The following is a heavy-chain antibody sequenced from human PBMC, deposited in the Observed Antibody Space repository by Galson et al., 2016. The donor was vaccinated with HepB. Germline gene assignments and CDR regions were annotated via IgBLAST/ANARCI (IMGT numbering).Heavy chain of an antibody. V-gene: IGHV1-18*01. Sequence: SVKVSCKASGYTFTSYGISWVRQAPGQGLEWMGWISTYNGVTNYAQNLQGRVTMTRDTSTSTASNDLRSLRSDDTAVYFCARDRGQVLLRREDATPTGYNAMDSRGQGTTVTVSS. CDR2: ISTYNGVT. D-gene: IGHD3-3*01. CDR3: ARDRGQVLLRREDATPTGYNAMDS. J-gene: IGHJ6*02. CDR1: GYTFTSYG.